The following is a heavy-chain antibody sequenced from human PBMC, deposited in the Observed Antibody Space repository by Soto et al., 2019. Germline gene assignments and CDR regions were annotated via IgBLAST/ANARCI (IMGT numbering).Heavy chain of an antibody. V-gene: IGHV3-23*01. CDR3: GQWLGGLGLGYFDY. D-gene: IGHD6-19*01. CDR2: ISGSGGST. Sequence: PGGSLRLSCAASGFTFSSYAMSWVRQAPGKGLEWVSAISGSGGSTYYADSVKGRFTISRDNSKNTLYLQMNSLRAEDTAVYYCGQWLGGLGLGYFDYWGQGTLVTVSS. J-gene: IGHJ4*02. CDR1: GFTFSSYA.